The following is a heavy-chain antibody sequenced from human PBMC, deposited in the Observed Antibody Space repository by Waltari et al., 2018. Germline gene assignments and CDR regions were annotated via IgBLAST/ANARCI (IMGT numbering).Heavy chain of an antibody. Sequence: QVQLQQWGAGLLKPSETLSLTCAVYGGSFSGYYWSWIRQPPGKGLEWIGEINHSGSTKHTPALTRRVTISVDTSKNQFSLKLGSVTAADTAVYYCARGSDYGEPLDYWGQGTLVTVSS. J-gene: IGHJ4*02. CDR1: GGSFSGYY. V-gene: IGHV4-34*01. CDR2: INHSGST. CDR3: ARGSDYGEPLDY. D-gene: IGHD4-17*01.